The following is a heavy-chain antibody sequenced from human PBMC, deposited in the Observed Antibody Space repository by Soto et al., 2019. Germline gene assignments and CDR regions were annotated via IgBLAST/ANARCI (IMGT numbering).Heavy chain of an antibody. Sequence: PSETLSLTCTVSGGSISSSSNYWGWIRQPPGKGLEWIGSISYSVSTYYNPSLKSRVTLSVDATQNQFSLRLTSVTAADTAVYYCARRHSATWLFDYWGLGTLVTVSS. J-gene: IGHJ4*02. CDR2: ISYSVST. CDR3: ARRHSATWLFDY. CDR1: GGSISSSSNY. D-gene: IGHD3-9*01. V-gene: IGHV4-39*01.